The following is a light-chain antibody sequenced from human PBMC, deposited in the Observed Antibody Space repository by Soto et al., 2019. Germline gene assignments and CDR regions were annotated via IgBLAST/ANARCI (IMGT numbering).Light chain of an antibody. V-gene: IGKV1-17*01. CDR3: LQHNGYPLT. Sequence: DIQMTQSPSSLSASVGDRVTITCPASQGIGNDLGWYQQKPGKVPERLIYSTSSLQSGVPSRFSGSGSGTEFTLTISSLQPEDFATYYCLQHNGYPLTFGQGTKVEIK. CDR1: QGIGND. J-gene: IGKJ1*01. CDR2: STS.